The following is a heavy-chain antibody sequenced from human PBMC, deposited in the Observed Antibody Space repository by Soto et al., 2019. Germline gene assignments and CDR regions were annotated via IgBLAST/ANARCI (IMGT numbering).Heavy chain of an antibody. D-gene: IGHD3-22*01. Sequence: SETLSLTCTVSGGSISSYYWIWIRQPAGKGLEWIGRIYTSGSTNYNPSLKSRVTMSVDTSKNQFSLKLSSVTAADTAVYYCARDYYDSSGLSPYYYYYGMDVWGQGTTVTVSS. V-gene: IGHV4-4*07. CDR3: ARDYYDSSGLSPYYYYYGMDV. J-gene: IGHJ6*02. CDR1: GGSISSYY. CDR2: IYTSGST.